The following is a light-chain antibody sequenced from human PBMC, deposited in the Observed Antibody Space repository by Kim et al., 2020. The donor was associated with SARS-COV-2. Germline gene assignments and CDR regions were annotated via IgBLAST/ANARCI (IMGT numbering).Light chain of an antibody. Sequence: SYELTQPPSVSVSPGQSASITCSGDKLGDTYTCWYQRKPSQSPILVIYQDTKRPSGITERFSGSSSGNTATLTISGTQAMDEADYYCQAWDSSTAVFGGGTQLTVL. CDR1: KLGDTY. CDR2: QDT. CDR3: QAWDSSTAV. V-gene: IGLV3-1*01. J-gene: IGLJ3*02.